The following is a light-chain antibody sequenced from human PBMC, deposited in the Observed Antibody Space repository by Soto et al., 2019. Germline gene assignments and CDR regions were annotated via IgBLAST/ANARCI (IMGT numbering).Light chain of an antibody. CDR2: DAS. J-gene: IGKJ3*01. Sequence: EIVLTQSPATLSLSPGERATLSCRASQSVSSYLAWYQQKPGQAPRLLIYDASNRATGIPARFSGSGSGTDFTLTISRLEPEDFAVYYCQQHWAFGPGTKVDIK. V-gene: IGKV3-11*01. CDR3: QQHWA. CDR1: QSVSSY.